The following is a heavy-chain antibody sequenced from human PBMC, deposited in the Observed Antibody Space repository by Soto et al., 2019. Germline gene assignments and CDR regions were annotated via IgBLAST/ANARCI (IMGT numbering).Heavy chain of an antibody. Sequence: GGSLRLSCAASGFTFSSYSMHWVRQAPGKGLEWVAVISYDGSNKYYADSVKGRFTISRDNSKNTLYLQMNSLRAEDTAVYYCARERQQLVLIFDYWGQGTLVTV. CDR3: ARERQQLVLIFDY. V-gene: IGHV3-30-3*01. J-gene: IGHJ4*02. CDR2: ISYDGSNK. D-gene: IGHD6-13*01. CDR1: GFTFSSYS.